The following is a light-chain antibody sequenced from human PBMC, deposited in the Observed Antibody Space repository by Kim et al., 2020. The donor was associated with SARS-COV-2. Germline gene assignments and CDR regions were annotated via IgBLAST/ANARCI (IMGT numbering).Light chain of an antibody. J-gene: IGLJ1*01. CDR3: QSYDSSLSGV. CDR1: SSNIGAGYD. V-gene: IGLV1-40*01. Sequence: GQRGTISCTGSSSNIGAGYDVHWYQQLPGTAPKLLIYGNSNRPSGVPDRFSGSKSGTSASLAITGLQAEDEADYYCQSYDSSLSGVFGTGTKVTVL. CDR2: GNS.